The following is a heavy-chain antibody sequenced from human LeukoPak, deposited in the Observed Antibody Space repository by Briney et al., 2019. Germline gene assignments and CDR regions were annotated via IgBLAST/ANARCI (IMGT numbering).Heavy chain of an antibody. CDR2: INPNSGGT. Sequence: ASVKVSCKASGGTFSSYEISWVRQAPGQGLEWMGWINPNSGGTNYAQKFQGRVTMTRDTSISTAYMELSRLRSDDTAVYYCARSYRTSRLEFPFDYWGQGTLVTVSS. D-gene: IGHD1-14*01. CDR3: ARSYRTSRLEFPFDY. J-gene: IGHJ4*02. V-gene: IGHV1-2*02. CDR1: GGTFSSYE.